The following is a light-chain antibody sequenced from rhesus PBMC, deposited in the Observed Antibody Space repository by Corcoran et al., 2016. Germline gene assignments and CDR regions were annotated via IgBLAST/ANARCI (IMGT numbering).Light chain of an antibody. Sequence: DIQMTQSPSSLSASVGDTVTITYWASQSISSWLDWYQQKPGKAPKLLFYKASSLQSGVPSRFSGSGSGTDFTLTISSLQPDDFATYYCLQYSSSPYSFGQGTKVEIK. J-gene: IGKJ2*01. CDR2: KAS. CDR1: QSISSW. V-gene: IGKV1-22*01. CDR3: LQYSSSPYS.